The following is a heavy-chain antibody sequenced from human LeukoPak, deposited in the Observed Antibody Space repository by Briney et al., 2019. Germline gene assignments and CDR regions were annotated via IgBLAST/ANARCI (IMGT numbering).Heavy chain of an antibody. CDR1: GGSFSGYY. D-gene: IGHD3-22*01. Sequence: SETLSLTCAVYGGSFSGYYWSWIRQPPGKGLEWIGEINHSGSTNYNPSLKSRVTISVDTSKNQFSLKLSSVTAADTAVNYCARSVDSSGRLDYWGQGTLVTVSS. J-gene: IGHJ4*02. V-gene: IGHV4-34*01. CDR2: INHSGST. CDR3: ARSVDSSGRLDY.